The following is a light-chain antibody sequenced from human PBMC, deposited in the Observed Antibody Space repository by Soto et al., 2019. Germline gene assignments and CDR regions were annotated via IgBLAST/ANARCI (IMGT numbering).Light chain of an antibody. CDR3: KQYNSYSIT. CDR2: DAY. CDR1: QSISSW. V-gene: IGKV1-5*01. J-gene: IGKJ5*01. Sequence: DIQMTQSPSTLSASVGDRVTITCRASQSISSWLAWYQQKPGKAPKLLIYDAYSLESGVQSRFSGSGSGTGFTLTIRSLQPDDFATYYCKQYNSYSITFGQGTRLEIK.